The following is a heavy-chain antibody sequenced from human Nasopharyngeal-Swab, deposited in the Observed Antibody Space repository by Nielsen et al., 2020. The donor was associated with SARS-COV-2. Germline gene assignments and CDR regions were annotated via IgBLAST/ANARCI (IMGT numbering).Heavy chain of an antibody. Sequence: RQAPGKGLEWVGSIYSSGSTHYTPSLNSRVTISVDTSKSQFSLKLRSVTAADTAVYYCARAGVDTSTGSSGGCSDYWGQGALVTVSS. V-gene: IGHV4-39*01. CDR3: ARAGVDTSTGSSGGCSDY. D-gene: IGHD3-9*01. CDR2: IYSSGST. J-gene: IGHJ4*02.